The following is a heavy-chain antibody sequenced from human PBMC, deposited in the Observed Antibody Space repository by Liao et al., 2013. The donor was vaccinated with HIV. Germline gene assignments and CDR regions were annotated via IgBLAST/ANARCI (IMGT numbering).Heavy chain of an antibody. CDR2: VYSSGST. CDR1: GGSISSYY. Sequence: QVQLQESGPGLVQPSETLSLTCTVSGGSISSYYWSWIRQPAGKGLEWIGRVYSSGSTNYNPSLKSRVTMSVDTSKNQFSLNLNSVTAADTAVYFCARDIDFQYWGQGTLVTVSS. V-gene: IGHV4-4*07. CDR3: ARDIDFQY. D-gene: IGHD1-26*01. J-gene: IGHJ1*01.